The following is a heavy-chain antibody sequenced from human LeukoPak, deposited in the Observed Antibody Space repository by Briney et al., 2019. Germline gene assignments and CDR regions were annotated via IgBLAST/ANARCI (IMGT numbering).Heavy chain of an antibody. D-gene: IGHD3-22*01. CDR1: GDSISNNNYF. CDR3: ARQYYDSTGYYYFDY. V-gene: IGHV4-39*01. Sequence: SETLSLTCAVSGDSISNNNYFWGWIRQPPGKGLEWIGSVYSSGRTYYNPSLKSRVTMSADTSKNQFSLNLSSMAAADTALYYCARQYYDSTGYYYFDYWDQGTLVTVSS. J-gene: IGHJ4*02. CDR2: VYSSGRT.